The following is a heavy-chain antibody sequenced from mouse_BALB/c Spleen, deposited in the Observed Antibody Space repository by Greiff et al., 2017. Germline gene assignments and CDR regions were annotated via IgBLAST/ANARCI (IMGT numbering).Heavy chain of an antibody. Sequence: LKQSGAALMKPGASVKISCKATGYTFSSYWIEWVKQRPGHGLEWIGEILPGSGSTNYNEKFKGKATFTADTSSNTAYMQLSSLTSEDSAVYYCARYWDGFAYWGQGTLVTVSA. CDR3: ARYWDGFAY. V-gene: IGHV1-9*01. CDR2: ILPGSGST. CDR1: GYTFSSYW. D-gene: IGHD4-1*01. J-gene: IGHJ3*01.